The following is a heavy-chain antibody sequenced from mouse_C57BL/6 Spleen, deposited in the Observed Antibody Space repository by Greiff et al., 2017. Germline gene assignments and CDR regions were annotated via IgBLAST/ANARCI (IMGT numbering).Heavy chain of an antibody. CDR1: GFSLTSYG. CDR2: IWSGGST. J-gene: IGHJ4*01. Sequence: VKLQESGPGLVQPSQSLSITCTVSGFSLTSYGVHWVRQSPGKGLEWLGVIWSGGSTDYNAAFISRLSISKDTSNRQVFFTMNSLQADDTAIYYWALPTRPGGFYAMDYWGQGTSFTVSS. CDR3: ALPTRPGGFYAMDY. D-gene: IGHD2-13*01. V-gene: IGHV2-2*01.